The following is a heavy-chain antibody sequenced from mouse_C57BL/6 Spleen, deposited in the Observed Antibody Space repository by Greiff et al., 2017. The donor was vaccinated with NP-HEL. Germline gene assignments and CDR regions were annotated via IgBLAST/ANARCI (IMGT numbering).Heavy chain of an antibody. D-gene: IGHD5-1-1*01. J-gene: IGHJ4*01. Sequence: VQLQQSGPELVKPGASVKISCKASGYTFTDYYMNWVKQSHGKSLEWIGDINPNNGGTSYNQKFKGKATLTVDKSSSTAYMELRSLTSEDSAVYYCARNTWAMDYWGQGTSVTVSS. CDR2: INPNNGGT. CDR1: GYTFTDYY. CDR3: ARNTWAMDY. V-gene: IGHV1-26*01.